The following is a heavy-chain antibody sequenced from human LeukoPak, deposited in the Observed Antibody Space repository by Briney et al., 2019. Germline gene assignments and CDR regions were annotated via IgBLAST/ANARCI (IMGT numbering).Heavy chain of an antibody. CDR3: AKGPLANRGGDCYVFDY. CDR2: IWYDGNKK. V-gene: IGHV3-33*06. D-gene: IGHD2-21*01. Sequence: TGGSLRLSCAASGFTFSSYGMHWVRQAPGKGLEWVAVIWYDGNKKYYADSVKGRFTISRDNSKNTVYLQMNSLRAEDTAVYYCAKGPLANRGGDCYVFDYWGQGTLVTVSS. CDR1: GFTFSSYG. J-gene: IGHJ4*02.